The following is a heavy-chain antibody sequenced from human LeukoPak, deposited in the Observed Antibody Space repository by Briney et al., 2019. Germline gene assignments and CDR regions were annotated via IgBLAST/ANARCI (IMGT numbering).Heavy chain of an antibody. V-gene: IGHV4-59*08. CDR1: GGSVNSHY. D-gene: IGHD3-16*02. CDR3: ARNDYVWGSYRYPNWFDP. J-gene: IGHJ5*02. CDR2: LYFSGST. Sequence: PSETLSLTCTVSGGSVNSHYWSWIRQPPGKGLEWIGYLYFSGSTGYNPSLKSRVSISVETSKNQFSLKLSSVTAADTAVYYCARNDYVWGSYRYPNWFDPWGQGTLVTVSS.